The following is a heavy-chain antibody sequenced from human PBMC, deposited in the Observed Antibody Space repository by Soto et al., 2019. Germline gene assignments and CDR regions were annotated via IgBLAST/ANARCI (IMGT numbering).Heavy chain of an antibody. Sequence: GASVKVSCKASGYTFTSYGISWVRQAPGQGLEWMGWISAYNGNTNYAQKLQGRVTMTTDTSTSTAYMELRSLRSDDTAVYYCARGARYQLLLDAGLDRGGYYYYYMDVWGKGTTVTVSS. CDR3: ARGARYQLLLDAGLDRGGYYYYYMDV. V-gene: IGHV1-18*01. CDR1: GYTFTSYG. D-gene: IGHD2-2*01. CDR2: ISAYNGNT. J-gene: IGHJ6*03.